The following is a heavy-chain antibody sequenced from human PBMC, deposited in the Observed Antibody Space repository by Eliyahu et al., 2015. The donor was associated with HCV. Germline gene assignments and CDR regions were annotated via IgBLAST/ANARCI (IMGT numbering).Heavy chain of an antibody. CDR3: AKDGLRYFDSPVFDY. J-gene: IGHJ4*02. CDR1: GFTFXXYA. V-gene: IGHV3-23*01. Sequence: EVQLLESGGGLVQPGGSLRLSCAASGFTFXXYAMSWVRQAPGKGLEWVSAISGSGGSTYYADSVKGRFTISRDNSKNTLYLQMNSLRAEDTAVYYCAKDGLRYFDSPVFDYWGQGTLVTVSS. CDR2: ISGSGGST. D-gene: IGHD3-9*01.